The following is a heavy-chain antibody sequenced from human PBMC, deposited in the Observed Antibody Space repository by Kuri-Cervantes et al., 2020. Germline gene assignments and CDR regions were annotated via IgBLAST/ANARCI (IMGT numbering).Heavy chain of an antibody. CDR3: ARAGMGVGSYYDFWSGLEYDYGKDV. D-gene: IGHD3-3*01. CDR1: GYTFTGYY. J-gene: IGHJ6*01. CDR2: INPNSGGT. V-gene: IGHV1-2*02. Sequence: ASVKVSCKASGYTFTGYYMHWVRQAPGQGLEWMGWINPNSGGTNYAQKFQGRVTMTRDTSISTAYMELSRLRSDDTAVYYCARAGMGVGSYYDFWSGLEYDYGKDVCGQGITTVSS.